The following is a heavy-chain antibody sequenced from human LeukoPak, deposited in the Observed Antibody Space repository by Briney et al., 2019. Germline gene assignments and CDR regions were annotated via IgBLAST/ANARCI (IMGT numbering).Heavy chain of an antibody. Sequence: SETLSLTCTVSGGSISSYYRSWIRQPPGKGLEWIGYIYYSGSTNYNPSLKSRVTISVDTSKNQFSLKLSSVTAADTAVYYCARWDSSGYYFDYWGQGTLVTVSS. D-gene: IGHD3-22*01. CDR3: ARWDSSGYYFDY. CDR1: GGSISSYY. V-gene: IGHV4-59*01. CDR2: IYYSGST. J-gene: IGHJ4*02.